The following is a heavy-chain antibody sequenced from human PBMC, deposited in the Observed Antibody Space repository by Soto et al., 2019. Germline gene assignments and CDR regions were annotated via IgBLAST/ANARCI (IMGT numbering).Heavy chain of an antibody. CDR3: ARELAAAGTYYYYGMDV. J-gene: IGHJ6*02. V-gene: IGHV1-2*02. CDR2: INPNSGGT. Sequence: ASVKVSCKASGYTFTGYYMHWVRQAPGQGLEWMGWINPNSGGTNYAQKFQGRVTMTRDTSISTAYMELSRLRSDDTAVYYCARELAAAGTYYYYGMDVWGQGTTVTVSS. D-gene: IGHD6-13*01. CDR1: GYTFTGYY.